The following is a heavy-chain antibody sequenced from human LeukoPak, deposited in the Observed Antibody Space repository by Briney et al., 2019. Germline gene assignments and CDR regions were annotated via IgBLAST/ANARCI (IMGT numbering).Heavy chain of an antibody. CDR3: ARDPSHYYYMDV. J-gene: IGHJ6*03. Sequence: GASVKVSCKASGYTFTGYYMHWVRQAPGQGLEWMGWIDPKSGGTKYAQKFKGRVTMTRDTSISTVYMELNSLTSDDTAVYYCARDPSHYYYMDVWGKGTTVTVSS. V-gene: IGHV1-2*02. CDR1: GYTFTGYY. CDR2: IDPKSGGT.